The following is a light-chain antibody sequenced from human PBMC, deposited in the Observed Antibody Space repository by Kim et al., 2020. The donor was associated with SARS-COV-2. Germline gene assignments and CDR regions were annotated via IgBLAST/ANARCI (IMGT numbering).Light chain of an antibody. Sequence: SVLTQPPSASGTPGQRVTISCSGSSSNIGSNYVYWYQQLPGTAPKLLIYRNNQRPSGVPDRFSGSKSGTSATLGITGLQTGDEADYYCGAWDNSLSAGIFGGGTQLTVL. V-gene: IGLV1-47*01. CDR2: RNN. CDR1: SSNIGSNY. CDR3: GAWDNSLSAGI. J-gene: IGLJ7*01.